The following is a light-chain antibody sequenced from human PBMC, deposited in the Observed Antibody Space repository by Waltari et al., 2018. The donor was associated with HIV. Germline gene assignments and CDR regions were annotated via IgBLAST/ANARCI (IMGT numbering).Light chain of an antibody. J-gene: IGKJ2*01. CDR3: QHYGSSPYT. CDR2: GAS. V-gene: IGKV3-20*01. Sequence: EIVLTQSPGTLSLSPGERATLSCRASQSVSSNYLAWFQQKPGQAPRLLIYGASSRATGIPDRFGGSGSVTDFTLTIIRLESEDSAVYYCQHYGSSPYTFGQGTKLEIK. CDR1: QSVSSNY.